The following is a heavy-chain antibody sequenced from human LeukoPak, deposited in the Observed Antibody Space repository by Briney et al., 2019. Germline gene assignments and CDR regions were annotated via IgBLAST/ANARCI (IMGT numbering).Heavy chain of an antibody. CDR1: GFTFSSYG. D-gene: IGHD6-19*01. V-gene: IGHV3-30*03. J-gene: IGHJ4*02. Sequence: GRSLRLSCAASGFTFSSYGMHWVRQAPGKGLEWVAVISYDGSNKYYADSVKGRFTISRDNSKNTLYLQMNSLRAEDTAVYYCARDQRSSGWFDYWGQGTLVTVSS. CDR2: ISYDGSNK. CDR3: ARDQRSSGWFDY.